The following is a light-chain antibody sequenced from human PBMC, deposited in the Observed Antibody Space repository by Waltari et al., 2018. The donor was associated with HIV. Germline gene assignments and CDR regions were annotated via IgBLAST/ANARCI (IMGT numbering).Light chain of an antibody. Sequence: DIQMTQSPSHLSASVGDRITITCRASQNIGDYVNWYQQTPGNAPKLLVYSASSLQSGVPSRFSGSGSGTDFTLTISNLQPEDFGIYYCQQTYSTHLFTFGPGTEVDMK. CDR3: QQTYSTHLFT. CDR2: SAS. CDR1: QNIGDY. J-gene: IGKJ3*01. V-gene: IGKV1-39*01.